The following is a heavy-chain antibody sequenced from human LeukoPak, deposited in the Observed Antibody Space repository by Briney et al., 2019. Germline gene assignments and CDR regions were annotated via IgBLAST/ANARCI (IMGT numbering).Heavy chain of an antibody. CDR3: AGVPRLQWFSTSCYQGHWFDP. J-gene: IGHJ5*02. Sequence: PSETLSLTCTVSGVSISSFYWSWIRQPPGKGLEWIGYIYFSGSTNYNPSLKSRVTISVDTSKNQFSLKLTSVTAADTAVYYCAGVPRLQWFSTSCYQGHWFDPWGQGTLVPVSS. CDR2: IYFSGST. D-gene: IGHD2-2*01. CDR1: GVSISSFY. V-gene: IGHV4-59*01.